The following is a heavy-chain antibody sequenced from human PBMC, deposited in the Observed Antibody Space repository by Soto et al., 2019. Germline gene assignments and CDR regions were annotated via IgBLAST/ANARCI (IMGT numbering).Heavy chain of an antibody. CDR3: VKVQRVTMIVVAKTAFDI. D-gene: IGHD3-22*01. CDR2: ISGGGGST. Sequence: GGSLRLSCASSCFTFNNSGMNWVRQAPGKGLEWVSAISGGGGSTYYADSVKGRFTISRDNSKNTLYLQMNSLRAEDTAVYYCVKVQRVTMIVVAKTAFDIWGKGTMVPVSS. J-gene: IGHJ3*02. CDR1: CFTFNNSG. V-gene: IGHV3-23*01.